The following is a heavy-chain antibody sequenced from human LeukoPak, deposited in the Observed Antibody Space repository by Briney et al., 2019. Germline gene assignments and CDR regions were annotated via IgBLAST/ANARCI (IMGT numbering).Heavy chain of an antibody. CDR3: ARPPVDSSGSYGY. Sequence: GGSLRLSCAASEFTFSNYGINWVRQAAGKGLDWVSYISSSGSTIHYADSVKGRVTISRDDAKNSLYLQMNSLRAEDTAVYYCARPPVDSSGSYGYWGQGTLVTVSS. CDR1: EFTFSNYG. V-gene: IGHV3-48*03. J-gene: IGHJ4*02. CDR2: ISSSGSTI. D-gene: IGHD1-26*01.